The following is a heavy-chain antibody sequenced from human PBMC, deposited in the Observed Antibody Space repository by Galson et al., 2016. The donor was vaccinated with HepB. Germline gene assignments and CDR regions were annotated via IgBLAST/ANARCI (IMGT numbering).Heavy chain of an antibody. Sequence: SVKVSCKASGYTFTAYFIYWVRQAPGQGLEWMGFINPSVGSTTFAQKFQDRVTMTRDTSTSTVFMELSSLRSEDTAVYFCARGDLNYYYALDVWGQGTTVTVSS. CDR1: GYTFTAYF. V-gene: IGHV1-46*01. CDR2: INPSVGST. J-gene: IGHJ6*02. CDR3: ARGDLNYYYALDV. D-gene: IGHD3-3*01.